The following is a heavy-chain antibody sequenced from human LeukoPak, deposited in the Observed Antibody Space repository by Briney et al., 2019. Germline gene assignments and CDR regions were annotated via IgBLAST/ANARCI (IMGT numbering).Heavy chain of an antibody. CDR2: INPSGGST. CDR1: GYTFTSYY. D-gene: IGHD3-10*01. CDR3: ARVAVWFGELKHYYFDY. J-gene: IGHJ4*02. Sequence: GASVKVSCKASGYTFTSYYMHWARQAPGQGLEWMGIINPSGGSTSYAQKFQGRVTMTRDTSTSTVYMELSSLRSEDTAVYYCARVAVWFGELKHYYFDYWGQGTLVTVSS. V-gene: IGHV1-46*01.